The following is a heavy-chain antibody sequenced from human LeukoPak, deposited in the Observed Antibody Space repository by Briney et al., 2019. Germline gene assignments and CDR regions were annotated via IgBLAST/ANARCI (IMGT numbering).Heavy chain of an antibody. Sequence: PSETLSPTCTVSGDSVSSGTFYWSWIRQPPGKGLEWIGYISYSGSTNYNPSLKSRVTISVDTSKNQFSLKLSSVTTADTAVYHCARDRLGVGALNWGRGTLVTVSS. V-gene: IGHV4-61*01. CDR3: ARDRLGVGALN. CDR1: GDSVSSGTFY. J-gene: IGHJ2*01. CDR2: ISYSGST. D-gene: IGHD1-26*01.